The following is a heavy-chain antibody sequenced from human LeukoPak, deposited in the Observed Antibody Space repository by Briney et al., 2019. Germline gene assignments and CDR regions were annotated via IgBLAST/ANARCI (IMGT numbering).Heavy chain of an antibody. V-gene: IGHV3-64D*06. D-gene: IGHD5-12*01. J-gene: IGHJ4*02. CDR3: VRGDIVATIYGDY. CDR2: ISSNGGST. Sequence: GGSLRLSCAASGFTFTSYSMSWVRQAPGKGLEYVSAISSNGGSTYYADSVKGRFTISRDNSKNTLYLQMSSLRAEDTAVYYCVRGDIVATIYGDYWGQGTLVTVSS. CDR1: GFTFTSYS.